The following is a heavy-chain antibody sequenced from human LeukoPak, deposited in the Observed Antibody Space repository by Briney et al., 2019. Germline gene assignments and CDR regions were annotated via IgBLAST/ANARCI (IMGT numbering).Heavy chain of an antibody. CDR1: GFTFSSYS. D-gene: IGHD2-2*01. V-gene: IGHV3-21*01. J-gene: IGHJ4*02. Sequence: PGGSLRLSCAASGFTFSSYSMNWVRQAPGKGLEWVSSISSSSSYIYYADSVKGRFTISRDNAKNSLYLQMSSLRAEDTAVYYCATLDPYCSSTSCYLYWGQGTLVTVSS. CDR2: ISSSSSYI. CDR3: ATLDPYCSSTSCYLY.